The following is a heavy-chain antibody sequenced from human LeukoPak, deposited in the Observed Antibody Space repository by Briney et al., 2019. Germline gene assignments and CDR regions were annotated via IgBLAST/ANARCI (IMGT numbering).Heavy chain of an antibody. CDR3: AKFSGGGDCYD. V-gene: IGHV3-7*03. J-gene: IGHJ4*02. CDR1: GFIFSDHW. D-gene: IGHD2-21*02. CDR2: IKEDGSEK. Sequence: GGSLRLSCAASGFIFSDHWMTWVRQTPGKGLEWVANIKEDGSEKYYVDAVGGRFSVSRDNSKNTLYLQMNSLRSDDTAVYYCAKFSGGGDCYDWGQGTLVTVSS.